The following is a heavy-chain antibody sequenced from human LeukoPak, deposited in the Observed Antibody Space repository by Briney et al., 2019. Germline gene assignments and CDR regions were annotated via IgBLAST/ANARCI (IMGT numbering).Heavy chain of an antibody. CDR2: VYYTGST. CDR3: ASNTGTVFDY. J-gene: IGHJ4*02. V-gene: IGHV4-59*01. D-gene: IGHD7-27*01. Sequence: SETLSLTCTVSGDFITAYYWSWIRQPPGKGLEWIGYVYYTGSTEYNPSLRSRVTISLDLSKHQFSLNLTSVTAADTAVYHCASNTGTVFDYWGQGALVTVSS. CDR1: GDFITAYY.